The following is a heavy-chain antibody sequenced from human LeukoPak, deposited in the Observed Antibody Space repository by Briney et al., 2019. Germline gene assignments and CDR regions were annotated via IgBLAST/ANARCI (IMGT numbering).Heavy chain of an antibody. CDR1: GFTFSSYS. Sequence: PGGSLRLSCVASGFTFSSYSMNWVRQAPGKGLEWVSYISSGSSTIFYADSVKGRFTISRDNARNSLYLQMNSLRDEDTAVYYCARDLEQVRGVIHYGMDVWGQGTTVTVSS. CDR2: ISSGSSTI. CDR3: ARDLEQVRGVIHYGMDV. D-gene: IGHD3-10*01. V-gene: IGHV3-48*02. J-gene: IGHJ6*02.